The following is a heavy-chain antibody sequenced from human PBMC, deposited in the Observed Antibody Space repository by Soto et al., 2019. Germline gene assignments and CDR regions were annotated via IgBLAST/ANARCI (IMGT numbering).Heavy chain of an antibody. CDR3: ARGDLLRYFDWLPHFDY. J-gene: IGHJ4*02. V-gene: IGHV1-2*04. CDR1: GYTFTGYY. Sequence: GASVKVSCKASGYTFTGYYMHWVRQAPGQGLEWMGWINPNSGGTNYAQKFQGWVTMTRDTSISTAYMELSRLRSDDTAVYYCARGDLLRYFDWLPHFDYWGQGTLVTVSS. D-gene: IGHD3-9*01. CDR2: INPNSGGT.